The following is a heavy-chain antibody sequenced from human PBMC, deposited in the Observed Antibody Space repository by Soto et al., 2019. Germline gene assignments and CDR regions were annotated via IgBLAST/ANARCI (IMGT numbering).Heavy chain of an antibody. J-gene: IGHJ6*02. Sequence: QMQLVQSGAEVKKPGASVKVSCKASGYTFTSYQMHWVRQAPGQGLEWMGIINPSGGRITYAPRFQGRVMMTRDTSTNTVYMELRSLRSEDTAVYYCARDGPPTTTGVGPSYTMEVGGQGTTVTVS. CDR3: ARDGPPTTTGVGPSYTMEV. CDR1: GYTFTSYQ. D-gene: IGHD3-3*01. CDR2: INPSGGRI. V-gene: IGHV1-46*01.